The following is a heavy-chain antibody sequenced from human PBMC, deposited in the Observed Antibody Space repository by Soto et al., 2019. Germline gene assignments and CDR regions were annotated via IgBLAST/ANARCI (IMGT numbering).Heavy chain of an antibody. Sequence: QVQLVQSGAEVKKPGSSVKVSCKASGGTFSSYGISWLRQAPGQGLEWMGGIIPVFGTTKYALKFEGRVTITAEESLITACRELSSSRSEDTAVYFCARGRNEGKKNAFSDYYERDVWGQGTTVTASS. CDR2: IIPVFGTT. J-gene: IGHJ6*02. D-gene: IGHD3-3*01. CDR3: ARGRNEGKKNAFSDYYERDV. V-gene: IGHV1-69*01. CDR1: GGTFSSYG.